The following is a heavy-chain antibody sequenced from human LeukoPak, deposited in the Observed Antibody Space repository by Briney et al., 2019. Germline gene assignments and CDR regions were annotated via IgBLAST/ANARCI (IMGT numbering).Heavy chain of an antibody. Sequence: GGSLRLSCAASGFTFSSYGMHWVRQAPGKGLEWVAFIRYDGSNKYYADSVKGRFTISRDNSKNTLYLQMNSLRAEDTAVYYCAKDGRDFWSGYLLGFDAFDIWGQGTMVTVSS. J-gene: IGHJ3*02. CDR1: GFTFSSYG. CDR3: AKDGRDFWSGYLLGFDAFDI. V-gene: IGHV3-30*02. D-gene: IGHD3-3*01. CDR2: IRYDGSNK.